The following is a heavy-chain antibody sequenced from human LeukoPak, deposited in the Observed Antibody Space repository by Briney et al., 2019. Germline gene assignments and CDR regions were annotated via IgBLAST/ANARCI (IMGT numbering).Heavy chain of an antibody. CDR1: GGSISSSSYY. CDR3: ARILAYCGGDCYSIEDY. Sequence: SETLSLTCTVSGGSISSSSYYWGWIRQPPGKGLEWIGSIYYSGSTYYNPSLKSRVTISVDTSKNQFSLKLSSVTAADTAVHYCARILAYCGGDCYSIEDYWGQGTLVTVSS. CDR2: IYYSGST. J-gene: IGHJ4*02. V-gene: IGHV4-39*01. D-gene: IGHD2-21*02.